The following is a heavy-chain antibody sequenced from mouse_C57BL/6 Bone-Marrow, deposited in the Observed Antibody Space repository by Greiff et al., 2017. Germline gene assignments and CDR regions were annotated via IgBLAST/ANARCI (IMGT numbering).Heavy chain of an antibody. CDR1: GYTFTDYY. J-gene: IGHJ2*01. CDR3: ARSGYYGSSPYYFDY. CDR2: INPYNGGT. V-gene: IGHV1-19*01. Sequence: VQLKQSGPVLVKPGASVKMSCKASGYTFTDYYMNWVKQSHGKSLEWIGVINPYNGGTSYNQKFKGKDTLTVDKSSSTAYMELNSLTSEDSAVYYCARSGYYGSSPYYFDYWGQGTTFTVSS. D-gene: IGHD1-1*01.